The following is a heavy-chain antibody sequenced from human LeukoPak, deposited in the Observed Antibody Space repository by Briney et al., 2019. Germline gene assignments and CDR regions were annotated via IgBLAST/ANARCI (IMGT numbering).Heavy chain of an antibody. Sequence: GGSLRLSCAASKFTFSNYNMNWVRQAPGKGLEWVSSISSSSSYIHYADSVKGRFTISRDNAKNSLYLQMNSLRAEDTAVYYCAKDGYSSSWSPNWFDPWGQGTLVTVSS. D-gene: IGHD6-13*01. J-gene: IGHJ5*02. V-gene: IGHV3-21*04. CDR1: KFTFSNYN. CDR2: ISSSSSYI. CDR3: AKDGYSSSWSPNWFDP.